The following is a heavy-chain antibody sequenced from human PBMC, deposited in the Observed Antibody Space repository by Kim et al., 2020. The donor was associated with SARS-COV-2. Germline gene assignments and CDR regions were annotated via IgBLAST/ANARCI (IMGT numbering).Heavy chain of an antibody. D-gene: IGHD5-18*01. V-gene: IGHV3-9*01. CDR3: AKGKSYGAEGLLTN. Sequence: ADSVKGRFTISRDNAKNSLYLQMNSLRAEDTALYYCAKGKSYGAEGLLTNWGQGTLVTVSS. J-gene: IGHJ4*02.